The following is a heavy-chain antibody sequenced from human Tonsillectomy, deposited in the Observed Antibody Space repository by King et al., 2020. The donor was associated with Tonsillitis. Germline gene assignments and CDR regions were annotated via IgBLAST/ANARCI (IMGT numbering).Heavy chain of an antibody. D-gene: IGHD1-26*01. Sequence: VQLVESGGGLVQPGGSLRLSCAASGFTFSSYSMNWVRQAPGKGLEWVSYISSSSSTIYYADSVKGRFTISRDNAKNSLYLQMNSLRAEDTAVYYCARGEEVGQWSSNWFDPWGQGTLVTVSS. J-gene: IGHJ5*02. V-gene: IGHV3-48*01. CDR1: GFTFSSYS. CDR2: ISSSSSTI. CDR3: ARGEEVGQWSSNWFDP.